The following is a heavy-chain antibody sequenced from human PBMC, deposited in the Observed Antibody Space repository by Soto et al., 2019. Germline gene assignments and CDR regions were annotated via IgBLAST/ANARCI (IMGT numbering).Heavy chain of an antibody. D-gene: IGHD3-3*01. CDR1: GGSFSGYY. V-gene: IGHV4-34*01. Sequence: PSETLSLTCAVYGGSFSGYYLSWIRQPPGKGLEWIGEINHSGSTNYNPSLKSRVTISVDTSKNQFSLKLSSVTAADTAVYYCARSSNFWSGYSPYYYYMDVWGKGTTVTVSS. CDR2: INHSGST. CDR3: ARSSNFWSGYSPYYYYMDV. J-gene: IGHJ6*03.